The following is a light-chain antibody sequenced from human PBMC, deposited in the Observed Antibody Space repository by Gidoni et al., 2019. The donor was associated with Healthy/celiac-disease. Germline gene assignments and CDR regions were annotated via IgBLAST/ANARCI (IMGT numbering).Light chain of an antibody. CDR1: QDISNY. V-gene: IGKV1-33*01. CDR2: DAS. J-gene: IGKJ4*01. CDR3: QQYDNLHLT. Sequence: DIQITQSPSSLSAVVGDRVTITCQASQDISNYLNWYQQKAGKDPKRLIYDASNVETGVPSRFSGSGSGTDFTFTISSLQPEDIATYYCQQYDNLHLTFGGGTKVEI.